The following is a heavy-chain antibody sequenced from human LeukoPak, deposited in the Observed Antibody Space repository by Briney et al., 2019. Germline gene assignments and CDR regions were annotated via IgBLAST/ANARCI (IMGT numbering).Heavy chain of an antibody. CDR3: ARVTATYYDFWSVP. V-gene: IGHV3-48*01. D-gene: IGHD3-3*01. CDR2: ISSSSSTI. J-gene: IGHJ5*02. CDR1: GFTFSSYS. Sequence: GGSLRLSCAASGFTFSSYSMNWVRQAPGKGLEWVSYISSSSSTIYYADSVKGRFTISRDNAKNSLYLQMNSLRAEDTAVYYCARVTATYYDFWSVPWGQGTLVTVSS.